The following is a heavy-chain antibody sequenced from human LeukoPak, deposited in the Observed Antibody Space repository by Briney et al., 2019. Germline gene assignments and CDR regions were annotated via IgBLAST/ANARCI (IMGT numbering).Heavy chain of an antibody. V-gene: IGHV1-2*02. CDR1: GYTFTGYY. J-gene: IGHJ4*02. D-gene: IGHD1-26*01. CDR3: ARPGPGSYHIYFDY. Sequence: ASVKVSCKASGYTFTGYYMHWVRQAPGQGLEWMGWINPNSGGTNYAQKFQGRVTMTRDTSISTAYMELSSLRSDDTAVYYCARPGPGSYHIYFDYWGQGTLVTVSS. CDR2: INPNSGGT.